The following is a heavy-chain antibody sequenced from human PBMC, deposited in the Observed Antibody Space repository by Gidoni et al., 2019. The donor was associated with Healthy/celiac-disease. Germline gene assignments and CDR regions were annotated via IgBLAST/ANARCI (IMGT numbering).Heavy chain of an antibody. CDR2: IKQDGSEK. Sequence: EVQLVESGGGLVQPGGSLRLSCAASGFTFSSSWMSWVRQAPGKGLEWVANIKQDGSEKYYVDSVKGRFTISRDNAKNSLYLQMNSLRAEDTAVYYCARESTPWSYYYGSGSPNFDYWGQGTLVTVSS. CDR1: GFTFSSSW. J-gene: IGHJ4*02. CDR3: ARESTPWSYYYGSGSPNFDY. V-gene: IGHV3-7*03. D-gene: IGHD3-10*01.